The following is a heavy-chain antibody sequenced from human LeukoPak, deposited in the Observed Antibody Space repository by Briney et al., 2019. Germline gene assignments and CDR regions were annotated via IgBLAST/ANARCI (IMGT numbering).Heavy chain of an antibody. J-gene: IGHJ4*02. CDR1: GLTVTSNH. CDR2: MKSDGTT. V-gene: IGHV3-53*01. CDR3: ARLRRGY. Sequence: PGGSLRLSCAASGLTVTSNHMSWVRHAPGKGLEWVSLMKSDGTTEYADSVKGRFTISRDNSKNTLFPQMNSLRVEDTAVYYCARLRRGYWGRGTPVSVSS.